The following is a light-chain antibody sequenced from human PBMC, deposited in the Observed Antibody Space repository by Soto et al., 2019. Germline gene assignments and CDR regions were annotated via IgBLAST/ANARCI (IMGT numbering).Light chain of an antibody. V-gene: IGKV4-1*01. CDR3: QQYYSIPWT. CDR2: WAS. Sequence: IVLTHSQDTLAVSLGERATINCKSSQSVLHSSNNKNYLAWYQQKPGQPPKLLIYWASTRESGVPDRFSGSGSGTDFTLTISSLQAEDVAVYYCQQYYSIPWTFGQGTKVDIK. J-gene: IGKJ1*01. CDR1: QSVLHSSNNKNY.